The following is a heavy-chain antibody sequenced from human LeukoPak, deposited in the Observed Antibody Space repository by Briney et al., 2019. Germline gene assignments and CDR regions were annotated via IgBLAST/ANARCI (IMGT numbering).Heavy chain of an antibody. Sequence: SVKVSCKASGRTFSIYDISWVRQAPGQALEWMGMIIPIFCTANYAQKFERRVTITTDEATSTAYRELSSLRSEDTAVYYCARDPIDMVRGVPRGAFDIWGQGTMVTVSS. V-gene: IGHV1-69*05. CDR1: GRTFSIYD. CDR2: IIPIFCTA. D-gene: IGHD3-10*01. CDR3: ARDPIDMVRGVPRGAFDI. J-gene: IGHJ3*02.